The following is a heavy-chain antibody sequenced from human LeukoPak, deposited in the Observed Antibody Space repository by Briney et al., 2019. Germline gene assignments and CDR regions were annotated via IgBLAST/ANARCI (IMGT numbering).Heavy chain of an antibody. V-gene: IGHV4-61*01. Sequence: PSETLSLTYTVSGGSVRSGSYYWSWIRQPPGKGLEWIGYVYYTGNTNYNPSLKSRVTISVDTSKNQFSLKLSSVTAADTAVYYCARDTGYCGGGSCYHNYFDYWGQGTLVTVSS. CDR2: VYYTGNT. J-gene: IGHJ4*02. D-gene: IGHD2-15*01. CDR3: ARDTGYCGGGSCYHNYFDY. CDR1: GGSVRSGSYY.